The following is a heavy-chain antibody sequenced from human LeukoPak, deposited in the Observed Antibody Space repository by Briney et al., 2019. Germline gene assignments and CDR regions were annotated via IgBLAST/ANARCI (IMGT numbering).Heavy chain of an antibody. CDR2: ISGSGGST. CDR3: AKLGGSSGWYDDFDY. CDR1: GFTFSSYA. D-gene: IGHD6-19*01. Sequence: PGGSLRLSCAASGFTFSSYAMSWVRQAPGKGLEWVSAISGSGGSTYYADSVKGRFTISRDNSKNTLYLQMNSLRAEDTAVYYCAKLGGSSGWYDDFDYWGQGTLVTVSS. V-gene: IGHV3-23*01. J-gene: IGHJ4*02.